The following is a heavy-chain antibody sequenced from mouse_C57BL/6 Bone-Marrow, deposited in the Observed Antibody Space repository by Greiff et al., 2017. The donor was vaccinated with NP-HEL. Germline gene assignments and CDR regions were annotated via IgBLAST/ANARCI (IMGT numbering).Heavy chain of an antibody. CDR3: ARGAIVTPYYAMDD. D-gene: IGHD2-5*01. Sequence: EVKVVESGGGLVKPGGSLKLSCAASGFTFSSYAMSWVRQTPEKRLEWVATISDGGSYTYYPDNVKGRFTISRDNAKNNLYLQMSHLKSEDTAMYDGARGAIVTPYYAMDDWGQGTSVTVSS. V-gene: IGHV5-4*03. CDR2: ISDGGSYT. J-gene: IGHJ4*01. CDR1: GFTFSSYA.